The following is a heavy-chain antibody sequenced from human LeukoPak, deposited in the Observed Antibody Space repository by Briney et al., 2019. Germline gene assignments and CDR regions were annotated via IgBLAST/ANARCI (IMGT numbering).Heavy chain of an antibody. CDR1: GFTFSSYA. J-gene: IGHJ4*02. V-gene: IGHV3-23*01. Sequence: PGGSLRLSCAASGFTFSSYAMSWVRQAPGKGLEWVSAISGSGGSTYYADPVKGRFTISRDNSKNTLYLQMNSLRAEDTAVYYCAKDPGGYCSSTSCYTGDYWGQGTLVTVSS. CDR3: AKDPGGYCSSTSCYTGDY. CDR2: ISGSGGST. D-gene: IGHD2-2*02.